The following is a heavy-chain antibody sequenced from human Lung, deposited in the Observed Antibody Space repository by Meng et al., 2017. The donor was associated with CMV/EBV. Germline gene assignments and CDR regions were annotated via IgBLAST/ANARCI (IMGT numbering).Heavy chain of an antibody. CDR3: ARGYDSSGYLDY. CDR2: ISWDGGST. CDR1: GFTFDDYT. Sequence: EGRVGGSWGVVVQPGGSLRLSCVASGFTFDDYTMHWVRQPPGKGLEWVSPISWDGGSTYYADSVEGRFTISRDNMKNSLYLQMNTLTSEDTALYYCARGYDSSGYLDYWGQGTLVTVSS. J-gene: IGHJ4*02. V-gene: IGHV3-43*01. D-gene: IGHD3-22*01.